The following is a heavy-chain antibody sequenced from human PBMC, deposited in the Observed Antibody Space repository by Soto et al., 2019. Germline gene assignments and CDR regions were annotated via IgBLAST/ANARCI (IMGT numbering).Heavy chain of an antibody. CDR3: ATAPKNYDFWSGPPYYFDY. CDR2: ISAYNGNT. CDR1: GYTFTSYG. V-gene: IGHV1-18*01. J-gene: IGHJ4*02. D-gene: IGHD3-3*01. Sequence: SVKVSCKASGYTFTSYGISWVRQAPGQGLEWMGWISAYNGNTNYAQKLQGRVTMTTDTSTSTAYMELRSLRSDDTAVYYCATAPKNYDFWSGPPYYFDYWGQGTLVTVS.